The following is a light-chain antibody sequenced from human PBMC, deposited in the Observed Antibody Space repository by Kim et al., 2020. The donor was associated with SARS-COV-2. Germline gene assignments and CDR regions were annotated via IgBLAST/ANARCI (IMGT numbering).Light chain of an antibody. J-gene: IGLJ2*01. CDR3: QTWDTGIRV. CDR1: SGDSSYA. Sequence: ASVKLTCTLSSGDSSYAIAWHKQQPEKGPRYLMKLNSDGSHSKGDGIPDRFSGSSSGAERYLTISSLQSEDEADYYCQTWDTGIRVFGGGTQLTVL. CDR2: LNSDGSH. V-gene: IGLV4-69*01.